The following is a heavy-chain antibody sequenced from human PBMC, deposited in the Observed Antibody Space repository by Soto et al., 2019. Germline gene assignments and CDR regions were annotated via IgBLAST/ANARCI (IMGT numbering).Heavy chain of an antibody. Sequence: GESLSLSCAASGFTVSSNYMSWVRQAPGKGLEWVSAISGSGGSTYYADSVKGRFAISRDNSKNTLYLQMNSLRADDTAVYYCAKDKWLQSYRGYDYWGQGALVPVSS. J-gene: IGHJ4*02. CDR3: AKDKWLQSYRGYDY. CDR2: ISGSGGST. D-gene: IGHD5-12*01. V-gene: IGHV3-23*01. CDR1: GFTVSSNY.